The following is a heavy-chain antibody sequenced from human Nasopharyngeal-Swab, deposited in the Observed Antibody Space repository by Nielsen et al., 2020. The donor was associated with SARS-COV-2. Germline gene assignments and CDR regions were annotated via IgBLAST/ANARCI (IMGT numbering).Heavy chain of an antibody. J-gene: IGHJ5*02. CDR3: AREGRGGKNWFDP. CDR2: ISYDGSNK. CDR1: GFTFSSYA. Sequence: GESLKISCAASGFTFSSYAMHWVRQAPGKGPEWVAVISYDGSNKYYADSVKGRFTISRDNSKNTLYLQMNSLRAEDTAVYYCAREGRGGKNWFDPWGQGTLVTVSS. D-gene: IGHD4-23*01. V-gene: IGHV3-30-3*01.